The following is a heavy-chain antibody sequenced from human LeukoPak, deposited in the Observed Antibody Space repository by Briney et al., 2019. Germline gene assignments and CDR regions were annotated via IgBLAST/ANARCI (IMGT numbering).Heavy chain of an antibody. CDR2: IDPDGSEK. D-gene: IGHD1-26*01. CDR1: GFYFSRFW. J-gene: IGHJ4*02. V-gene: IGHV3-7*01. CDR3: AKSGSHFDFDF. Sequence: PGGSLRVSCEASGFYFSRFWMSWVRQAPGKGLEWVANIDPDGSEKYYVDSVKGRFTISRDSAKKSLYLQMNSLSPEDTAVYYCAKSGSHFDFDFWGQGTLVTVSS.